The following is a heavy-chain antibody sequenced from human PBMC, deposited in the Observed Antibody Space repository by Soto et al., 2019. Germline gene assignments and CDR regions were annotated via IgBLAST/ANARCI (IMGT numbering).Heavy chain of an antibody. CDR1: GLTATYAW. D-gene: IGHD2-21*01. J-gene: IGHJ4*02. Sequence: EVQLVQSGGGLVKPGESLRLSCAASGLTATYAWMSWVRQAPGKGLEWVGRIKSKTDGGTTDYAAPVKGRFTISRDDSKNTLYLQMNSLKTEDTAVYYCTTDIVVVSPHDYWGQGTLVTVSS. V-gene: IGHV3-15*01. CDR3: TTDIVVVSPHDY. CDR2: IKSKTDGGTT.